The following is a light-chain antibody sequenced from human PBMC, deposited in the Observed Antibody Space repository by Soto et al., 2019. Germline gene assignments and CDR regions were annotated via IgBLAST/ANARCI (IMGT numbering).Light chain of an antibody. J-gene: IGKJ5*01. Sequence: DIQMTQSPSSVSASVGDRVTITCRASQGISTWLAWYQQKPGKAPKLLIFDASSLQSGVPSRFSGSGSGTDFTLTISNLQPEDIATYYCQQYDNLPITFGQGTRLEIK. V-gene: IGKV1-12*01. CDR2: DAS. CDR1: QGISTW. CDR3: QQYDNLPIT.